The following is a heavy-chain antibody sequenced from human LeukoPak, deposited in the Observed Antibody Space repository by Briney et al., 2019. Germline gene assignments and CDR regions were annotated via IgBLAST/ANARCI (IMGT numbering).Heavy chain of an antibody. CDR3: TRGGGWLIDF. CDR2: INHSGST. CDR1: GGSLSGYY. Sequence: SETLSLTCAVYGGSLSGYYWSWIRQPPGKGLEWIGEINHSGSTNYNPSLRSRVTISVDTSKNQFSLKLSSVTAADTAVYFCTRGGGWLIDFWGRGTLVTVSS. V-gene: IGHV4-34*01. J-gene: IGHJ4*02. D-gene: IGHD5-24*01.